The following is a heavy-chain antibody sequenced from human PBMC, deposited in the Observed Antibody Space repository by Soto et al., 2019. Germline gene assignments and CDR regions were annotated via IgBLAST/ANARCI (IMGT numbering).Heavy chain of an antibody. CDR2: ISASNGNT. J-gene: IGHJ4*02. Sequence: ASVKVSCKASGYTFTSYGISWVRQAPGQGLEWMGWISASNGNTNYAQKLKGRVTMTTDTSTSTAYMELRSLRSDDTAVYYCARHSRIITMVRGGVLGYWGQGTRVTVSS. V-gene: IGHV1-18*04. CDR3: ARHSRIITMVRGGVLGY. D-gene: IGHD3-10*01. CDR1: GYTFTSYG.